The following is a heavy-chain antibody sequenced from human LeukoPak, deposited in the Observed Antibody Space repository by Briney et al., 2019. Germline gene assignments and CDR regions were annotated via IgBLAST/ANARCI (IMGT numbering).Heavy chain of an antibody. V-gene: IGHV1-18*01. D-gene: IGHD2-2*01. CDR1: GYTSTGNG. J-gene: IGHJ4*02. CDR3: ARAGYCSGAACYAEGIDY. CDR2: TNAYNGNT. Sequence: ASVKVSCKASGYTSTGNGITWVRQAPGQGLEWMGWTNAYNGNTVYAQMFEGRVTLITDTSTTTAYMELTNLRSDDTAIYYCARAGYCSGAACYAEGIDYWGQGTLVTVSS.